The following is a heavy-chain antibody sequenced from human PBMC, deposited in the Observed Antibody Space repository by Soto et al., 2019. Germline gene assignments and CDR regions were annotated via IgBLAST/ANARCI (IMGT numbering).Heavy chain of an antibody. CDR3: ARAIGADTNYFDY. D-gene: IGHD3-10*01. V-gene: IGHV3-33*01. J-gene: IGHJ4*02. CDR2: IWYDGSKK. CDR1: GFTFGGYG. Sequence: AGGSLRLSCAASGFTFGGYGMQWVRQAPGKGLEWVAVIWYDGSKKYYTDSVKGRFTISRDNSKNTLYLQMNSLRVEDMAVYYCARAIGADTNYFDYWGQGTLVTVSS.